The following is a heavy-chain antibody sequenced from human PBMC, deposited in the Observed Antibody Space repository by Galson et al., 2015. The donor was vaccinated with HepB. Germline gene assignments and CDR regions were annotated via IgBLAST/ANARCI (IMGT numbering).Heavy chain of an antibody. CDR1: GGSVSSGSYY. CDR2: IYYSGST. J-gene: IGHJ4*02. CDR3: ARVDYSSSWFRDY. D-gene: IGHD6-13*01. V-gene: IGHV4-61*01. Sequence: SETLSLTCTVSGGSVSSGSYYWSWIRQPPGKGLEWIGYIYYSGSTNYNPSLKSRVTISVDTSKNQFSLKLSSVTAADTAVYYCARVDYSSSWFRDYWGQGTLVTVSS.